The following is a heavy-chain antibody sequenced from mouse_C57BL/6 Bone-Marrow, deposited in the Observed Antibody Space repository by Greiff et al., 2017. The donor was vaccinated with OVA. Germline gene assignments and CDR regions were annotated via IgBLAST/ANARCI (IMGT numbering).Heavy chain of an antibody. Sequence: QVKLQQPGAELVKPGASVKMSCKASGYTFTSYWITWVKQRPGQGLEWIGDIYPGSGSTKYNEKFKSKATLTVDTSSSTAYMQLSSLTSEDSAVYYCARRRSYDYGSSYYAMDYWGQGTSGTVSS. CDR3: ARRRSYDYGSSYYAMDY. CDR1: GYTFTSYW. D-gene: IGHD1-1*01. J-gene: IGHJ4*01. CDR2: IYPGSGST. V-gene: IGHV1-55*01.